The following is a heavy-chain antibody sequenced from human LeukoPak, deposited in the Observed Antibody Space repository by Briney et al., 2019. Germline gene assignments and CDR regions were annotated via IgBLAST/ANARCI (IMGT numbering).Heavy chain of an antibody. D-gene: IGHD6-19*01. CDR3: AIVQTSSGWYRADY. CDR1: NGSINCYY. Sequence: SETLSLTCKVSNGSINCYYWSWIRPPPGEGLEGIGYIYYTGNTNYTPFLQSRVTISGDTSKNHFSLNLKSVTAADTTVYYCAIVQTSSGWYRADYWGQGTLVTVSS. J-gene: IGHJ4*02. V-gene: IGHV4-59*01. CDR2: IYYTGNT.